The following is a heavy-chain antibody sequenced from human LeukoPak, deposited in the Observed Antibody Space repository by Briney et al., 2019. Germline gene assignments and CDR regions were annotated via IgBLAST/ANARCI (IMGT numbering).Heavy chain of an antibody. V-gene: IGHV3-23*01. CDR1: GFTLSTYA. J-gene: IGHJ4*02. CDR2: ISGSGGST. CDR3: AANMVPGFRGEGIAY. Sequence: PGGSLRLSCAASGFTLSTYAMGWVRQAPGKGLEWVSGISGSGGSTYYADSVKGRFTISRGNSKNTLSLLMNSLRAEDTAVYYCAANMVPGFRGEGIAYWGQGTLVTVSS. D-gene: IGHD3-10*01.